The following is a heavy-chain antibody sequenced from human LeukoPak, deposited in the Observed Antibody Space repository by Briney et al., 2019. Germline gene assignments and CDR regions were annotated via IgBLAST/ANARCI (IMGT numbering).Heavy chain of an antibody. D-gene: IGHD2-8*01. J-gene: IGHJ5*02. V-gene: IGHV1-69*06. CDR3: AKVDCTNGVCYSRWWFDP. Sequence: ASVKVSCKASGGTFSSYAISWVRQAPGQGLEWMGGITPIFGTANYAQEFQGRVTITADKSTSTAYMELSSLRSEDTAVYYCAKVDCTNGVCYSRWWFDPWGQGTLVTVSS. CDR1: GGTFSSYA. CDR2: ITPIFGTA.